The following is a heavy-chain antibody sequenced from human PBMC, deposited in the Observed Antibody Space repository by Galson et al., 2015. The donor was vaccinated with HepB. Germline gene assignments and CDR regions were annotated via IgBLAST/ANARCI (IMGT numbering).Heavy chain of an antibody. CDR3: AREATVNYYYYYMDV. J-gene: IGHJ6*03. V-gene: IGHV1-2*02. CDR2: INPNSGGT. D-gene: IGHD4-11*01. CDR1: GYTFTGYY. Sequence: SVKVSCKASGYTFTGYYMHWVRQAPGQGLEWMGWINPNSGGTNYAQKFQGRVTMTRDTSISTAYMELSRLRSDDTAVYYCAREATVNYYYYYMDVWGKGTTVTVSS.